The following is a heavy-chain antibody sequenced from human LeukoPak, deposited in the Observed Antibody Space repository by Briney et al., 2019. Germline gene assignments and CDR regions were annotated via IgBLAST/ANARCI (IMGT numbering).Heavy chain of an antibody. CDR1: GYTFTGYY. D-gene: IGHD2-2*01. V-gene: IGHV1-2*06. CDR2: INPNSGGT. CDR3: ARGAKVVPAASYYYYMDV. J-gene: IGHJ6*03. Sequence: ASVKVSCKASGYTFTGYYMHWVRQAPGQGLEWMGRINPNSGGTNYAQKFQGRVTMTRDTSISTAYMELSRLRSDDTAVYYCARGAKVVPAASYYYYMDVWGKGTTVTVSS.